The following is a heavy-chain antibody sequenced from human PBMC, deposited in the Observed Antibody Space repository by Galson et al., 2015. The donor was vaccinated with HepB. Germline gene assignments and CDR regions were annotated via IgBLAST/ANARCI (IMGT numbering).Heavy chain of an antibody. CDR2: IYYSGST. CDR1: GGSISSYY. V-gene: IGHV4-59*08. J-gene: IGHJ5*02. Sequence: ETLSLTCIVSGGSISSYYWSWIRQPPGKGLEWIGYIYYSGSTNYNPSLKSRVTISVDTSKNQFSLKLSSVTAADTAVYYCARHMQRDYGSGTYFRDRRWFAPWGQGTLVTVSS. D-gene: IGHD3-10*01. CDR3: ARHMQRDYGSGTYFRDRRWFAP.